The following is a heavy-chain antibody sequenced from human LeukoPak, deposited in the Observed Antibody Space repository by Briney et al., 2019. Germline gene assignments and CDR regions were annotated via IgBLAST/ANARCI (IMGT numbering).Heavy chain of an antibody. CDR2: IRQDGSEK. Sequence: QAGGSLRLSCAASGFTFANYWMSWVRQAPGKGLEWVANIRQDGSEKFYVDSVKGRFTISRDNDKSSLYLQMNSPRGEDTAVYFCXRXGGSXELILWGQGTLVTVS. V-gene: IGHV3-7*01. J-gene: IGHJ4*02. CDR1: GFTFANYW. D-gene: IGHD2-15*01. CDR3: XRXGGSXELIL.